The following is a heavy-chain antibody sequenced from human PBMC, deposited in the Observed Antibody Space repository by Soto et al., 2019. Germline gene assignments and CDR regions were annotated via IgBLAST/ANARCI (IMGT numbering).Heavy chain of an antibody. J-gene: IGHJ4*02. D-gene: IGHD3-16*02. Sequence: EVQLLESGGGLVQPGGSLRLSCAASGFTFSSYAMSWVRQAPGKGMEWVSAISGSGGSTYYADSVKGRFTISRDNSKNTLYLQMNSLRAEDTAVYYCARSTFGGVIVFDYWGPGTLVTVSS. CDR2: ISGSGGST. V-gene: IGHV3-23*01. CDR3: ARSTFGGVIVFDY. CDR1: GFTFSSYA.